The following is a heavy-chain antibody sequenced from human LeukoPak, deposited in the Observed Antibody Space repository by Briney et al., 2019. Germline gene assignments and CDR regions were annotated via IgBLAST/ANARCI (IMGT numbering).Heavy chain of an antibody. Sequence: GASVKVSCKASGYTFTSYYMHWVRQAPGQGLEWMGIINPSGGSTSYAQKFQGRVTMTRDTSTSTVYMELSSLRSEDTAVYYCARDFRSGVVPAASIDYWGQGTLVTVSS. D-gene: IGHD2-2*01. CDR1: GYTFTSYY. CDR2: INPSGGST. CDR3: ARDFRSGVVPAASIDY. V-gene: IGHV1-46*01. J-gene: IGHJ4*02.